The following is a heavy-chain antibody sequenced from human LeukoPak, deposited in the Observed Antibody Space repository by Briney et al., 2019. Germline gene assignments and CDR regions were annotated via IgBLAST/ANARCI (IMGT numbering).Heavy chain of an antibody. CDR2: INSDGSST. J-gene: IGHJ6*02. V-gene: IGHV3-74*01. CDR1: GFTFSSYW. CDR3: ARGPLWFRELLDYYYGMDV. D-gene: IGHD3-10*01. Sequence: PRGSLRLSCVASGFTFSSYWMHSVRQAPGTGLVSVSRINSDGSSTTYAASVKGRFTISRDNSKNTLYLQMNSLRAEDTAVYYCARGPLWFRELLDYYYGMDVWGQGTTVTVSS.